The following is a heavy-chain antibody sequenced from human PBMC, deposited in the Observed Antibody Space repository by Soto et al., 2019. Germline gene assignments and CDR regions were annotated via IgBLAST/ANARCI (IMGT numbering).Heavy chain of an antibody. D-gene: IGHD2-21*01. Sequence: EVQLVESGGGLVQPGGSLRLSCAASGFTLSVYWMNWVRQAPGKGLEWVANIKQDGSERNDAASVKGRFTNSKDNAKNSLYLQMNSLRAVNSAVYYSLITTSAIGICCQGTLVTVSP. CDR2: IKQDGSER. J-gene: IGHJ3*02. CDR1: GFTLSVYW. V-gene: IGHV3-7*01. CDR3: LITTSAIGI.